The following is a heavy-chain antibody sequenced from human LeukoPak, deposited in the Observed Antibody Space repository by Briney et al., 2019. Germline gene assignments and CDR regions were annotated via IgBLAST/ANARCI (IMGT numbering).Heavy chain of an antibody. D-gene: IGHD6-6*01. CDR2: IYHSGST. J-gene: IGHJ4*02. CDR1: GGSISSGGYY. Sequence: SQTLSLTCTVSGGSISSGGYYWSWIRQPPGKGLEWIGYIYHSGSTYYNPSLKSRVTISVDRSKNQFSLKLSSVTAADTAVYYCARDLSSIAARPGGYWGQGTLVTVSS. CDR3: ARDLSSIAARPGGY. V-gene: IGHV4-30-2*01.